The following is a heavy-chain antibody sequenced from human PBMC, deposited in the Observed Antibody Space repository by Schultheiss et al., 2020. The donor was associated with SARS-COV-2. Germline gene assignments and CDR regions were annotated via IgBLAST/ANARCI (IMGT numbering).Heavy chain of an antibody. CDR1: GYTFTNYG. D-gene: IGHD1-1*01. CDR3: ATRPDWNLGSWFDP. CDR2: VNPNSGVA. Sequence: ASVKVSCKASGYTFTNYGISWVRQAPGQGLEWMGWVNPNSGVASFAQKFQGRVTMTEDTLRDTAYMELTSLRSEDTAIYYCATRPDWNLGSWFDPWGQGTLVTVSS. J-gene: IGHJ5*02. V-gene: IGHV1-8*02.